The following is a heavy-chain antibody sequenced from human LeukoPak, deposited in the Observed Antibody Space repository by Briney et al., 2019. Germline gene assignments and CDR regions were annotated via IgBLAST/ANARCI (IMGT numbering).Heavy chain of an antibody. Sequence: GGSLRLSCAASGFTFSSYAMHWVRQAPGKGLEWVAVISYDGSNKYYADSVKGRFTISRDNSKNTLYLQMNSLKAEDTAVYYCGRGGYSGGVVNVWFDPWGQGTLSPSPQ. V-gene: IGHV3-30*04. CDR3: GRGGYSGGVVNVWFDP. D-gene: IGHD6-19*01. CDR1: GFTFSSYA. J-gene: IGHJ5*02. CDR2: ISYDGSNK.